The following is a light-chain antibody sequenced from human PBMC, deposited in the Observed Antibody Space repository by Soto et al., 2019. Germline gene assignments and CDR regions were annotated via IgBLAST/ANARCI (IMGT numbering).Light chain of an antibody. CDR1: GSDVGGYDY. J-gene: IGLJ1*01. Sequence: QSALTQPASVSGSPGQSITISCTGTGSDVGGYDYVSWYQHHPGKAPKVMIYEVTNRPSGVSNRFSGSKSGNTASLTISGLLAEDEADYYCSSYAGGDSFVFGTGTKLTVL. V-gene: IGLV2-14*01. CDR3: SSYAGGDSFV. CDR2: EVT.